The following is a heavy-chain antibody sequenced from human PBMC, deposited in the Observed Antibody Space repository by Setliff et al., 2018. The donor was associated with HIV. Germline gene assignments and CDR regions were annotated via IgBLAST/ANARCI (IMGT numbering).Heavy chain of an antibody. CDR2: INPSGGST. J-gene: IGHJ4*02. CDR3: ARVPGYSSGWYNYFDY. CDR1: GGSFTSYT. D-gene: IGHD6-19*01. Sequence: GASVKVSCKASGGSFTSYTFSWVRQAPGQGLEWMGIINPSGGSTSYAQKFQGRVTMTRDTSTSTVYMELSSLRSEDTAVYYCARVPGYSSGWYNYFDYWGQGTLVTVSS. V-gene: IGHV1-46*01.